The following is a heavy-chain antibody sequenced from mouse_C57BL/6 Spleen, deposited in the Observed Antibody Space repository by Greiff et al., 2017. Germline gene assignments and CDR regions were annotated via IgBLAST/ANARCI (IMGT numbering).Heavy chain of an antibody. CDR2: IYPGDGDT. V-gene: IGHV1-82*01. CDR1: GTPFVGSW. J-gene: IGHJ3*01. Sequence: QVQLQQSGPELVKPGASVRISCKASGTPFVGSWWKWVKQRPGRGLGWIGRIYPGDGDTTYNGKFKGKATLTADKSSSTAYMQLSSLTSEDSAVYFCARIWAYWGQGTLVTVSA. CDR3: ARIWAY.